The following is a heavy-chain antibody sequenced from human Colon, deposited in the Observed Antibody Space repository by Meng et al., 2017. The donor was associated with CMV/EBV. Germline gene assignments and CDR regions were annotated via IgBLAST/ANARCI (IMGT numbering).Heavy chain of an antibody. J-gene: IGHJ4*02. CDR2: ISGGGGST. D-gene: IGHD1-26*01. V-gene: IGHV3-23*01. CDR1: GFTFSTYA. Sequence: GESLKISCAASGFTFSTYAMNWVRQAPGKGLEWVSGISGGGGSTYYADSVKGRFTISRDNSKNTLYLQMNSLRAEDTAVYYCAKDEFGGSHDYFDYWGQGTLVTVSS. CDR3: AKDEFGGSHDYFDY.